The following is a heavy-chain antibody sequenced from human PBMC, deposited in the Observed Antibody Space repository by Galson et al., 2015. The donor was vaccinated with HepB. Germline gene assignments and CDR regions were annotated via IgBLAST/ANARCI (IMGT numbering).Heavy chain of an antibody. J-gene: IGHJ4*02. CDR2: FDPEDGET. V-gene: IGHV1-24*01. D-gene: IGHD6-19*01. Sequence: SVKVSCKVSGYTLTELSMHWVRQAPGKGLEWMGGFDPEDGETIYAQKFQGRVTMTEDTSTDTAYMELSSLRSEDTAVYYCATVYPSQWPRPYYFDYWGQGTLVTVSS. CDR3: ATVYPSQWPRPYYFDY. CDR1: GYTLTELS.